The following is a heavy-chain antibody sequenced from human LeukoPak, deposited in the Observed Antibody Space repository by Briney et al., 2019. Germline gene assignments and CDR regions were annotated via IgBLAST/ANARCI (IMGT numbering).Heavy chain of an antibody. CDR3: ARAPMGLLWFGEPGDFDY. V-gene: IGHV4-34*01. CDR2: TNHSGST. J-gene: IGHJ4*02. Sequence: PSETLSLTCAVYGGSFSGYYWSWIRQPPGKGLEWIGETNHSGSTNYNPSLKSRVTISVDTSKNQFSLKLSSVTAADTAVYYCARAPMGLLWFGEPGDFDYWGQGTLVTVSS. CDR1: GGSFSGYY. D-gene: IGHD3-10*01.